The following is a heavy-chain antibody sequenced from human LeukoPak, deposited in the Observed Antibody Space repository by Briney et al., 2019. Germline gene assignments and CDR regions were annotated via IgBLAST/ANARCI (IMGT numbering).Heavy chain of an antibody. V-gene: IGHV4-4*07. Sequence: SETLSLTCTVSGGSISNYYWNWIRQPAGKGLECIGRIHTSGSTNYSSSLKSRVTMSVDTSKNQFSLKLSSLTAADTAVYYCARDGVPIAAAGHLDYWGQGTLVTVSS. CDR3: ARDGVPIAAAGHLDY. CDR2: IHTSGST. J-gene: IGHJ4*02. D-gene: IGHD6-13*01. CDR1: GGSISNYY.